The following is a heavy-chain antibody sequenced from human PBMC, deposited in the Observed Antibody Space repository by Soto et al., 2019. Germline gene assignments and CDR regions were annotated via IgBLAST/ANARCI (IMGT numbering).Heavy chain of an antibody. D-gene: IGHD3-16*01. CDR2: INHSGST. CDR1: GGSFSGYY. CDR3: ASRHPKRSNDY. Sequence: PSETLSLTCAVYGGSFSGYYWSWIRQPPGKGLEWIGEINHSGSTNYNPSLKSRVTISVDTSKNQFSLKLSSVTAADTAVYYCASRHPKRSNDYWGQGTLVTVSS. J-gene: IGHJ4*02. V-gene: IGHV4-34*01.